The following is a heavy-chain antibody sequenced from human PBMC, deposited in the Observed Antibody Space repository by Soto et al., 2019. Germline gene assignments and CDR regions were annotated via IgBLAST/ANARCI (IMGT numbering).Heavy chain of an antibody. V-gene: IGHV4-30-2*01. CDR2: IYHSGST. CDR1: GGSISSGGYS. CDR3: ARGDCSGGSCYSLLGWFDP. D-gene: IGHD2-15*01. J-gene: IGHJ5*02. Sequence: ASETLSLTCAVSGGSISSGGYSWSWIRQPPGKGLEWIGYIYHSGSTYYNPSLKSRVTISVDRSKNQFSLKLSSVTAADTAVYYCARGDCSGGSCYSLLGWFDPWGQGTLVTVSS.